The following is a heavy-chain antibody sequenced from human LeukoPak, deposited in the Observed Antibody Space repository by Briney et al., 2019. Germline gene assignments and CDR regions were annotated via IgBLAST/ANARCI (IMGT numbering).Heavy chain of an antibody. Sequence: ASVKVSCKASGYTFTSYYMHWVRQAPGQGLEWMGIINPSGDSTSYAQKFQGRVTMTEDRSTDTVYMELSSLRSEDTAVYYCATVSSFDSSGYYYYWGQGTLVTVSS. CDR2: INPSGDST. CDR1: GYTFTSYY. D-gene: IGHD3-22*01. V-gene: IGHV1-46*01. CDR3: ATVSSFDSSGYYYY. J-gene: IGHJ4*02.